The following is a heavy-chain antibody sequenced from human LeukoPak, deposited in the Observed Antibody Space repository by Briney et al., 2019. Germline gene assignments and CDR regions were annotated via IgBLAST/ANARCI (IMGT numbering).Heavy chain of an antibody. V-gene: IGHV1-18*01. Sequence: ASVKVSCKASGYTFTSYGISWVRQAPGQGLEWMGWISAYNGNTNYAQKLQGRVTMTTDTPTSTAYMELRSLRSDDTAVYYCARAGHYYDSSGYYCDYWGQGTLVTVSS. CDR3: ARAGHYYDSSGYYCDY. CDR2: ISAYNGNT. J-gene: IGHJ4*02. CDR1: GYTFTSYG. D-gene: IGHD3-22*01.